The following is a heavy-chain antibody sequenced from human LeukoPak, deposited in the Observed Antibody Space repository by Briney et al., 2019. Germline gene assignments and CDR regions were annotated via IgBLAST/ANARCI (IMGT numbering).Heavy chain of an antibody. CDR3: ARADFYDNRGYFYENACDY. CDR2: ISASNGNT. CDR1: GYTFTSYG. D-gene: IGHD3-22*01. V-gene: IGHV1-18*01. Sequence: ASVKVSCKASGYTFTSYGISWVRQAPGQGLEWMGWISASNGNTNYAQKIQDRVTMTIDTSTSTAYMDLRSLRSDDTAVFYCARADFYDNRGYFYENACDYWGQGTLVTVSS. J-gene: IGHJ4*02.